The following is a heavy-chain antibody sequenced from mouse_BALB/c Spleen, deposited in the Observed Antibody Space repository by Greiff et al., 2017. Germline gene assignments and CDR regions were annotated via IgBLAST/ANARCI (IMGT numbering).Heavy chain of an antibody. CDR3: ARWELYYYAMDY. CDR1: GFTFSSFG. CDR2: ISSGSSTI. J-gene: IGHJ4*01. Sequence: EVQRVESGGGLVQPGGSRKLSCAASGFTFSSFGMHWVRQAPEKGLEWVAYISSGSSTIYYADTVKGRFTISRDNPKNTLFLQMTSLRSEDTAMYYCARWELYYYAMDYWGQGTSVTVSS. V-gene: IGHV5-17*02. D-gene: IGHD4-1*01.